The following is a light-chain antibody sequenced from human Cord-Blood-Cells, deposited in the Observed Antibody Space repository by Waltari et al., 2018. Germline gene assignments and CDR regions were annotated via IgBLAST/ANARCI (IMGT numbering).Light chain of an antibody. V-gene: IGKV1-39*01. J-gene: IGKJ4*01. CDR3: QQSYSTPGT. CDR2: AAS. Sequence: DIQLTQSPSSLSASVGDRVTITCRASQSISSYLNWYQQKPGKAPELLIYAASSLQSGVPSRFSGSGSGTDFTLNISSLQHEDLATYYGQQSYSTPGTFGGGTKVELK. CDR1: QSISSY.